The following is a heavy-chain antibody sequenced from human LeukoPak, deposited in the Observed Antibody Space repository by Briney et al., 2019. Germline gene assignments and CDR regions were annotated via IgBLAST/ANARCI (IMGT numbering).Heavy chain of an antibody. CDR2: VYDGGST. J-gene: IGHJ6*03. CDR1: GVSFSSSPYY. V-gene: IGHV4-39*07. D-gene: IGHD3-22*01. Sequence: SETLSLTCTVSGVSFSSSPYYWGWIRQPPGKGLEWIGSVYDGGSTYYNPSLKSRVTISVDRSKNQFSLKLSSVTAADTAVYYCARGRHDITMIVVVMTSVSYYLDVWGKGTTVTVS. CDR3: ARGRHDITMIVVVMTSVSYYLDV.